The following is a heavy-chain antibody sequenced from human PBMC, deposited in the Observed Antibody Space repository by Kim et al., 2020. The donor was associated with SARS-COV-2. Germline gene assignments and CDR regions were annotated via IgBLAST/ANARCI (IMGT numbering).Heavy chain of an antibody. V-gene: IGHV4-34*01. CDR1: GGSFSGYY. CDR3: ARGVSACSSTSCYVRFKVAGMDV. CDR2: INHSGST. Sequence: SETLSLTCAVYGGSFSGYYWSWIRQPPGKGLEWIGEINHSGSTNYNPSLKSRVTISVDTSKNQFSLKLSSVTAADTAVYYCARGVSACSSTSCYVRFKVAGMDVWGQGTTVTVSS. D-gene: IGHD2-2*01. J-gene: IGHJ6*02.